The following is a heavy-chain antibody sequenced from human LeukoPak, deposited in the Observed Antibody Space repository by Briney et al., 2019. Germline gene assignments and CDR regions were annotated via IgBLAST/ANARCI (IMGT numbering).Heavy chain of an antibody. J-gene: IGHJ4*02. CDR3: ARGRIAVAGKMDY. CDR1: GYTFTSYY. D-gene: IGHD6-19*01. CDR2: INPSGGRT. Sequence: TSVKVSCKASGYTFTSYYIHWVRQAPGQGLEWMGIINPSGGRTTYAQKFQGRFTMTRDMSTSTVYMELSSLGSEDTAVYYCARGRIAVAGKMDYWGQGTLVTVSS. V-gene: IGHV1-46*01.